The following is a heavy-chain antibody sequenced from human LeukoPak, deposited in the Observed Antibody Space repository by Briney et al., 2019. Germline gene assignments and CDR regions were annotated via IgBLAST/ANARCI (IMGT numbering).Heavy chain of an antibody. CDR2: INHSGST. V-gene: IGHV4-34*01. CDR3: ARGRWQMVQGYYYYYGMDV. CDR1: GGSFSGYY. D-gene: IGHD3-10*01. Sequence: PSETLSLTCAVYGGSFSGYYWSWIRQPPGKGLEWIGEINHSGSTNYNPSLKSRVTISVDTSKNQFSLKLSSVTAADTAVYYCARGRWQMVQGYYYYYGMDVWGKGTTVTVSS. J-gene: IGHJ6*04.